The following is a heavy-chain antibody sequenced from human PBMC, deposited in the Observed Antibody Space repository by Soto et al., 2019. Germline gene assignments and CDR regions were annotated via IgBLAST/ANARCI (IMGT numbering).Heavy chain of an antibody. CDR2: INHSGST. V-gene: IGHV4-34*01. J-gene: IGHJ4*02. CDR1: GGSFSGYY. CDR3: ARDEYYYDSSGYRGTPYYFDY. D-gene: IGHD3-22*01. Sequence: TLSLTCAVYGGSFSGYYWSWIRQPPGKGLEWIGEINHSGSTNYNPSLKSRVTISVDTSKNQFSLKLSSVTAADTAVYYCARDEYYYDSSGYRGTPYYFDYWGQGTLVTVSS.